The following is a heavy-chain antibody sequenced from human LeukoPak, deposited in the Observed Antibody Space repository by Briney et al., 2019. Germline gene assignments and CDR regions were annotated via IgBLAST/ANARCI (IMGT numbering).Heavy chain of an antibody. D-gene: IGHD3-10*01. V-gene: IGHV3-23*01. J-gene: IGHJ3*02. Sequence: PGGSLRLSCAASGFTFSTYAMRWVRQAPGKGLEWVSTVSTSGRSTYYADSVKGRFTISRDNSKNTLSLQMNSLRAEDTAVYYCAKGLTVYGSGSYSHLDDFDIWGQGTLVTVSS. CDR2: VSTSGRST. CDR1: GFTFSTYA. CDR3: AKGLTVYGSGSYSHLDDFDI.